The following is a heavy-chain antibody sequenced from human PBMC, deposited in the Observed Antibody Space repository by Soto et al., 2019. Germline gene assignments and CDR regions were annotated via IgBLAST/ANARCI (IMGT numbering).Heavy chain of an antibody. D-gene: IGHD2-15*01. V-gene: IGHV3-30-3*01. CDR3: ARQGLGARWYHYKHLDV. CDR1: GFTFRDYV. Sequence: QVHLVESGGDVVQPGRSLRLSCAASGFTFRDYVIHWVRQAPGKGLEWVTLISNDETTKYIADSVKGRFTISRDNSKNTVNLQMNSMRPEDTAVYYCARQGLGARWYHYKHLDVWGQGTTVTVSS. J-gene: IGHJ6*02. CDR2: ISNDETTK.